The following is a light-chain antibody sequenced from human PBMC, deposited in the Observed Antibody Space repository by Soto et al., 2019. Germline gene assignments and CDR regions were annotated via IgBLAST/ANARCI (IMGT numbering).Light chain of an antibody. Sequence: QAVVTQEPSLTVSPGGTVTLTCALTTGAVTSDHYPNWFQRRPGQALRTMIYRTSNKHSWTPARFSGSLLGGKAALTLSGVQPEDEADYYCVLLHGGAWVFGGGTQLTVL. V-gene: IGLV7-43*01. CDR2: RTS. J-gene: IGLJ3*02. CDR3: VLLHGGAWV. CDR1: TGAVTSDHY.